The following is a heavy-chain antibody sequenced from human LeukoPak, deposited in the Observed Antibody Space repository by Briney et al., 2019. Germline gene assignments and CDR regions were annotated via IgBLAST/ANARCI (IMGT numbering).Heavy chain of an antibody. Sequence: SETLSLTCTVSGYSISSGYYWGWIRQPPGKGLEWIGSIYHSGSTYYNPSLKSRVTISVDTSKNQFSLKLSSVTAADTAVYYCAGEEDIVVVVAANDAFDTWGQGTMVTVSS. V-gene: IGHV4-38-2*02. J-gene: IGHJ3*02. CDR1: GYSISSGYY. D-gene: IGHD2-15*01. CDR3: AGEEDIVVVVAANDAFDT. CDR2: IYHSGST.